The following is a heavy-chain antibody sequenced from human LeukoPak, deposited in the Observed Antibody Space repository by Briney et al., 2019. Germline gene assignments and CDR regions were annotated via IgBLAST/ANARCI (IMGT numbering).Heavy chain of an antibody. CDR2: INWNGGST. D-gene: IGHD3-3*01. J-gene: IGHJ4*02. Sequence: GGSLRLSCAASGFTFDDYGMSWVSQAPGKGLEWVSGINWNGGSTGYADSVKGRFTISRDNAKNSLYLQMNSLRAEDTALYYCAREGRHDFWSGYYPYFDYWGQGTLVTVSS. V-gene: IGHV3-20*04. CDR1: GFTFDDYG. CDR3: AREGRHDFWSGYYPYFDY.